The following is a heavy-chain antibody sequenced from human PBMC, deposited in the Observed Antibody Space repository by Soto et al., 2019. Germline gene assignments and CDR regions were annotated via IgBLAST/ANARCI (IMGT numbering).Heavy chain of an antibody. CDR3: TREDYGDYSE. Sequence: PSETLSLTCTVSGGSISSAGYYYNWIRQHPGEGLEWIGHIHYSGSTSYNPSLKSRVAVSVDTSKNQCTLKLSSVTAADTAVYYCTREDYGDYSEWGKGTLVTVSS. CDR1: GGSISSAGYY. V-gene: IGHV4-31*03. CDR2: IHYSGST. J-gene: IGHJ4*02. D-gene: IGHD4-17*01.